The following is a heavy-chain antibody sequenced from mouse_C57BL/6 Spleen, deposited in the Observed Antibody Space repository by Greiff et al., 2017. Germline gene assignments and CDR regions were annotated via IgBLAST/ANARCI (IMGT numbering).Heavy chain of an antibody. V-gene: IGHV1-52*01. CDR3: ASHYSNFWYFYV. J-gene: IGHJ1*03. Sequence: QVQLQQPGAELVRPGSSVKLSCKASGYTFTSYWMHWVKQRPIQGLEWIGNIDPSDSETHYNQKFKDKATLTVDKSSSTAYMQLSSLTSEDSAVYYCASHYSNFWYFYVWGTGTTVTVSS. D-gene: IGHD2-5*01. CDR1: GYTFTSYW. CDR2: IDPSDSET.